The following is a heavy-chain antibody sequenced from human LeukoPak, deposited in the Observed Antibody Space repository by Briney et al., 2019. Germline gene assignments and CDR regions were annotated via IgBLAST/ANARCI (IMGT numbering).Heavy chain of an antibody. J-gene: IGHJ4*02. CDR1: GFTFSSYS. V-gene: IGHV3-21*01. CDR3: ARDSGSSGYYYPSSF. D-gene: IGHD3-22*01. Sequence: GGSLRLSCAASGFTFSSYSMNWVRQAPGEGLEWVSSISSSSSYIYYADSVKGRFTISRDNAKNSLYLQMNSLRAEDTAVYYCARDSGSSGYYYPSSFWGQGTLVTVSS. CDR2: ISSSSSYI.